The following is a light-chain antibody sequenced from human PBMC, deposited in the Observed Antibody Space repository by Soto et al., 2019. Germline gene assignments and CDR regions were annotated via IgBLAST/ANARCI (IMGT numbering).Light chain of an antibody. CDR3: QQYNSYSGR. CDR2: KAP. CDR1: QTISSR. Sequence: DIQMTQSPSTLSGSVGDRVTITCRASQTISSRLAWYQQKPGKAPKLLIYKAPTLKSGVPSRFSGSGSGTEFTLTISSLQPDDFATYYCQQYNSYSGRFGQGTKVDNK. V-gene: IGKV1-5*03. J-gene: IGKJ1*01.